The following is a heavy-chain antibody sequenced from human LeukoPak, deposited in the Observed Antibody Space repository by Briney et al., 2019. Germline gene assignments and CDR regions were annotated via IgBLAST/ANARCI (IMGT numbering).Heavy chain of an antibody. D-gene: IGHD3-10*01. CDR1: GGTFSSYA. CDR3: ARAITMALNWFDP. Sequence: ASVKVSCKAAGGTFSSYAISWVRQAPGPGLEWMGGIIPIFGTANYAQTFQGRVTIPAHKSTNTAYMELSSLRSEDTAVYYCARAITMALNWFDPWGQGTLVTVSS. V-gene: IGHV1-69*06. J-gene: IGHJ5*02. CDR2: IIPIFGTA.